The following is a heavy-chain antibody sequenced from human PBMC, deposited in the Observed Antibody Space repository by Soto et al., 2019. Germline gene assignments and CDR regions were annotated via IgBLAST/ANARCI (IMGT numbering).Heavy chain of an antibody. V-gene: IGHV1-18*01. J-gene: IGHJ4*02. Sequence: ASVKVSCKASGYTFTSYGISWVRQAPGQGLEWMGWISAYNGNTNYAQKLQGRVTMTTDTSTSTAYMELRSLRSDDTAVYYCARDSLVVGYYDFWSGYYTPHFDYWGQGTLVTV. CDR3: ARDSLVVGYYDFWSGYYTPHFDY. D-gene: IGHD3-3*01. CDR2: ISAYNGNT. CDR1: GYTFTSYG.